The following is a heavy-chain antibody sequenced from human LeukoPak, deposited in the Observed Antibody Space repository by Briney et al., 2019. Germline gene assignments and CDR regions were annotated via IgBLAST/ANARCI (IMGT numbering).Heavy chain of an antibody. Sequence: PSETLSLTCTVSDGSVSSRNYYWSWIRQPPGKGLDWIGEINHSGSTNYNPSLKSRVTISVDTSKNQFSLKLSSVTAADTAVYYCARNLNAFDPWGQGTLVTVSS. CDR2: INHSGST. CDR1: DGSVSSRNYY. V-gene: IGHV4-39*07. CDR3: ARNLNAFDP. J-gene: IGHJ5*02.